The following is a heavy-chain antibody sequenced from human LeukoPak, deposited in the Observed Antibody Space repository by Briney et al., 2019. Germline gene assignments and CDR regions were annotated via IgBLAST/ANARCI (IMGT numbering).Heavy chain of an antibody. V-gene: IGHV1-18*01. CDR1: GYTFTSYG. CDR3: ASCSLSGGSCYDFDC. Sequence: GASVKVSCKASGYTFTSYGISWVRQAPGQGLEWMGWISAYNGNTNYAQKLQGRVTMTTDTSTSTAYMELRSLRSDDTAVYYCASCSLSGGSCYDFDCWGQGTLVTVSS. D-gene: IGHD2-15*01. CDR2: ISAYNGNT. J-gene: IGHJ4*02.